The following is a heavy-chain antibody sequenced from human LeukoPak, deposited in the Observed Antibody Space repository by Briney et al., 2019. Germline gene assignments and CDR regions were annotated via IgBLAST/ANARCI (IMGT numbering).Heavy chain of an antibody. CDR2: ISSSSSYI. D-gene: IGHD5-18*01. V-gene: IGHV3-21*01. CDR3: ARDPYSYGSTYYYYYMDV. CDR1: GFTFSSYS. Sequence: GSLGLSCAASGFTFSSYSMNWVRQAPGKGLEWVSSISSSSSYIYYADSVKGRFTISRDNAKNSLYLQMNSLRAEDTAVYYCARDPYSYGSTYYYYYMDVWGKGTTVTISS. J-gene: IGHJ6*03.